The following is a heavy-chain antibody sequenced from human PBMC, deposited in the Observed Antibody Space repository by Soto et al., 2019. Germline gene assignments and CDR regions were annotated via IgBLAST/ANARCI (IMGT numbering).Heavy chain of an antibody. CDR1: GYTFTSYA. CDR2: INAGNGNT. Sequence: QVQLVQSGAEEKKPGASVKVSCKASGYTFTSYAMHWVRQAPGQRLEWMGWINAGNGNTKYSQKFQGRVTITRDTSASTAYMELSSLRAEDTAVYYCARGITLPTPLDYWGQGTLVTVSS. J-gene: IGHJ4*02. V-gene: IGHV1-3*05. D-gene: IGHD1-20*01. CDR3: ARGITLPTPLDY.